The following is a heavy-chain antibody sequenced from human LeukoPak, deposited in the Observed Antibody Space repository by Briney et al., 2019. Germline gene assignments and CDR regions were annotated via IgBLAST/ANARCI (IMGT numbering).Heavy chain of an antibody. Sequence: AESLSLSCAASGFSFSSYGMSWVRQAQGKGLGWDSLIRKSDSSTYYADSVHERLTISGDNSNNPLYLQMHGLRAEDPAIYYCAKGNVGSGSFSGASFDYWGQGTLVTVSS. CDR2: IRKSDSST. V-gene: IGHV3-23*01. D-gene: IGHD1-26*01. CDR3: AKGNVGSGSFSGASFDY. CDR1: GFSFSSYG. J-gene: IGHJ4*02.